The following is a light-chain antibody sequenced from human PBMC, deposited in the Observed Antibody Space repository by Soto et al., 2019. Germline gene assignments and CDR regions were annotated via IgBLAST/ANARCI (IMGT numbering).Light chain of an antibody. J-gene: IGKJ5*01. V-gene: IGKV3-20*01. CDR1: QSVSSSY. CDR3: QHYVSPPIT. Sequence: EIVLTQSPGTLSLSPGERATLSCRASQSVSSSYLAWYQQQPGQAPRLLIYGASSRATGIPDRFSGSGSGTDFTLTISRLEPEDFAVYYCQHYVSPPITFGQGTRLEI. CDR2: GAS.